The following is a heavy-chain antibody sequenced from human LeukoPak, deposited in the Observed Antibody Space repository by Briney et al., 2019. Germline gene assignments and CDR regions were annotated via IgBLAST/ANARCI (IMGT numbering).Heavy chain of an antibody. D-gene: IGHD3-10*01. V-gene: IGHV3-43*02. CDR3: AKDPFTMVRGVHPYYYSGMDV. CDR2: ISGDGGST. CDR1: GFTFDDYA. Sequence: GGSLRLSCAASGFTFDDYAMHWVRQAPGKGLEWVSLISGDGGSTYYADSVKGRFTISRDNSKNSLYLQMNSLRTEDTALYYCAKDPFTMVRGVHPYYYSGMDVWGQGTTVTVSS. J-gene: IGHJ6*02.